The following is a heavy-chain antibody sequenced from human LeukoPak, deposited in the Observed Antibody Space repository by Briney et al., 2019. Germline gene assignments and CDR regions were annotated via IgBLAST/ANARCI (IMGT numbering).Heavy chain of an antibody. CDR1: GFTFRTYW. CDR3: ARETAIEPFDY. Sequence: GGSLRLSCSACGFTFRTYWMSWVRQAPGKGLEWVANMKRDGSEIYYVDSVRGRFTISRDNARNSLYLQMNSLRAEDTAVYYCARETAIEPFDYWGQGTLVTVSS. V-gene: IGHV3-7*01. CDR2: MKRDGSEI. D-gene: IGHD5-18*01. J-gene: IGHJ4*02.